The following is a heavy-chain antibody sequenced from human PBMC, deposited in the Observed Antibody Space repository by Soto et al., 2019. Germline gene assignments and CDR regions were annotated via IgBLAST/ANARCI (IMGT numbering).Heavy chain of an antibody. Sequence: QVPLVQSGAEVKKPGASVKVSCKASGYTFTSYAMHWVRQAPGQRLEWMGWINAGNGNTKYSQKFQGRVTITRDTSASTAYMELSSLRSEDTAVYYCARDRGRGNWIYEGWFDPWGQGTLVTVSS. V-gene: IGHV1-3*01. CDR2: INAGNGNT. D-gene: IGHD1-7*01. J-gene: IGHJ5*02. CDR3: ARDRGRGNWIYEGWFDP. CDR1: GYTFTSYA.